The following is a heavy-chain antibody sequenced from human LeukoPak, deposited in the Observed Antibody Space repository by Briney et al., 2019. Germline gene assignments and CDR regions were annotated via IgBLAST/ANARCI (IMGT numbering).Heavy chain of an antibody. CDR3: ARDSNWNYAGLIEY. Sequence: PGGSLRLSCAASGFTFSSYGMHWVRQAPGKGLEWVAVIWYDGSNKYYADSVKGRFTISRDNAKNSLYLQMNSLRAEDTAVYYCARDSNWNYAGLIEYWGQGTLVTVSS. D-gene: IGHD1-7*01. CDR2: IWYDGSNK. V-gene: IGHV3-33*01. J-gene: IGHJ4*02. CDR1: GFTFSSYG.